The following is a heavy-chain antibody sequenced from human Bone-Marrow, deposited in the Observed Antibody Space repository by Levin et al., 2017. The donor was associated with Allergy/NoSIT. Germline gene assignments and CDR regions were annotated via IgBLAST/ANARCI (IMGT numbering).Heavy chain of an antibody. D-gene: IGHD3-22*01. Sequence: GESLKISCAASGFTFSSYAMHWVRQAPGKGLEYVSAISSNGGSTYYANSVKGRFTISRDNSKNTLYLQMGSLRAEDMAVYYCARASYDSSGYYGDYYYYYGMDVWGQGTTVTVSS. CDR1: GFTFSSYA. V-gene: IGHV3-64*01. CDR2: ISSNGGST. J-gene: IGHJ6*02. CDR3: ARASYDSSGYYGDYYYYYGMDV.